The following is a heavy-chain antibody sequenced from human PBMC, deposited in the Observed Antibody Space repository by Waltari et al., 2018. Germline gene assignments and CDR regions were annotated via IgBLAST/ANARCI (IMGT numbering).Heavy chain of an antibody. Sequence: EVQLVASGGGLVQPGGSLRLSCTASGFTFRRYGMTWVRQAPGKGLEWVSAIGGSTGSTNYADSVRGRFTISRDNSKNTLYLQMNSLRAEDTALYYCAKSGRSPWAFDIWGQGTMVTVSS. D-gene: IGHD3-10*01. CDR3: AKSGRSPWAFDI. CDR2: IGGSTGST. CDR1: GFTFRRYG. J-gene: IGHJ3*02. V-gene: IGHV3-23*04.